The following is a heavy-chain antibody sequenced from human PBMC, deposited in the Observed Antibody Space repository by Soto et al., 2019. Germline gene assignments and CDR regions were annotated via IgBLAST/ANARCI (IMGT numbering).Heavy chain of an antibody. CDR3: ARDRSNSPDYFDY. CDR1: GGSISSDDYY. Sequence: LSLTCTVSGGSISSDDYYWSWIRQPPGKGLEWIAYIYYSGRTDYNPSLKSRVIISIDTSKNQFSLNLNSVSAADTAVYYCARDRSNSPDYFDYWGQGTLVTVSS. CDR2: IYYSGRT. D-gene: IGHD6-6*01. V-gene: IGHV4-30-4*01. J-gene: IGHJ4*02.